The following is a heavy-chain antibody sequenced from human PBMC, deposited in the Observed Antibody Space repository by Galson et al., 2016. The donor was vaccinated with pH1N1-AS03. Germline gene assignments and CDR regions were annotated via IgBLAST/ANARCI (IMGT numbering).Heavy chain of an antibody. CDR3: AKTVFTDAFDI. V-gene: IGHV4-4*09. CDR2: ISRSGST. D-gene: IGHD4-11*01. J-gene: IGHJ3*02. CDR1: GASISTSD. Sequence: ETLSLTCTVSGASISTSDWTWIRQPPGKGLESIGYISRSGSTHYNPSLKSRATISIDASKSQFSLSLSSVTAADTAVYYCAKTVFTDAFDIWSPGTRVSVSS.